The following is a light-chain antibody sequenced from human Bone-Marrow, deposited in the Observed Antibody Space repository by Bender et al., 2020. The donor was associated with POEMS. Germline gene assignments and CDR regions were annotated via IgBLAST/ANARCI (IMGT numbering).Light chain of an antibody. Sequence: QSALTQPASVSGSPGQSITIPCTGTANDVGPYNYVSWYQQRPGKAPRLIIYEVSNRPSGVSNRFSGSKSGNTASLTISGLQAEDEAHYYCTSYTTIFTEVFGGGTKLTVL. CDR2: EVS. J-gene: IGLJ2*01. CDR1: ANDVGPYNY. CDR3: TSYTTIFTEV. V-gene: IGLV2-14*01.